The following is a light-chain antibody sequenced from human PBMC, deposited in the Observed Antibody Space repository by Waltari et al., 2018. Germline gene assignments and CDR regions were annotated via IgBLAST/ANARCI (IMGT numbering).Light chain of an antibody. CDR3: CSYVGLGTYV. CDR2: EVT. Sequence: QSALTQPASVSGSPGQSITISCTGTSSDIGDYNYVSWYQQRPGKAPRLLIYEVTKRAPGTSDRFSASKSGNTASLSISGLQAQEDEADYYCCSYVGLGTYVFGTGTKVTV. V-gene: IGLV2-23*02. CDR1: SSDIGDYNY. J-gene: IGLJ1*01.